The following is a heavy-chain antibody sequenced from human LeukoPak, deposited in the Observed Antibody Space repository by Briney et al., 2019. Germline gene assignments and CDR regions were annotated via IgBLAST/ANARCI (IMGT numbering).Heavy chain of an antibody. D-gene: IGHD5-18*01. CDR1: GYSFTSCW. J-gene: IGHJ4*02. V-gene: IGHV5-51*01. Sequence: GESLKISCKASGYSFTSCWIGWVRQMPGKGLAWMGIIDPSDSETRYTPSFQGQVTISVDKSLTTADLQWNSLKASDTAMYYCARQTAMGRSGDYWGQGTLVTVSS. CDR2: IDPSDSET. CDR3: ARQTAMGRSGDY.